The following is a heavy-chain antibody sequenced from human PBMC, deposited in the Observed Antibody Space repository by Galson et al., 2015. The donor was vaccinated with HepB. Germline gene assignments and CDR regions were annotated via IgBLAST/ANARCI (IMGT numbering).Heavy chain of an antibody. CDR2: ISYDGSNK. V-gene: IGHV3-30*18. D-gene: IGHD2-15*01. J-gene: IGHJ6*02. CDR1: GFTFSSYG. Sequence: SLRLSCAASGFTFSSYGMHWVRQAPGKGLEWVAVISYDGSNKYYADSVKGRFTISRDNSKNTLYLQMNSLRAEDTAVYYCAKDQLGVVVGTGMDVWGQGTTVTVSS. CDR3: AKDQLGVVVGTGMDV.